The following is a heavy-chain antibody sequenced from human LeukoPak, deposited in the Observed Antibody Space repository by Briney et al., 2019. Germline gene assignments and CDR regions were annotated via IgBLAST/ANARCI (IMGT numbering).Heavy chain of an antibody. V-gene: IGHV5-51*01. J-gene: IGHJ6*02. Sequence: GESLKISCKGSGYSFTSYWIGWVRQMPGKGLEWTGIIYPGDSDTRYSPSFQGQVTISADKSISTAYLQWSSLKASDTAMYYCARSTVTSAPYYYGMDVWGQGTTVTVSS. CDR3: ARSTVTSAPYYYGMDV. CDR2: IYPGDSDT. CDR1: GYSFTSYW. D-gene: IGHD4-17*01.